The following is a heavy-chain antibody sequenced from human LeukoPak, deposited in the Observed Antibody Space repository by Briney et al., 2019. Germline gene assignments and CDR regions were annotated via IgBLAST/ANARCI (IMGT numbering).Heavy chain of an antibody. CDR1: GFNFYDNV. Sequence: GGSLRLSCAASGFNFYDNVMHWVGHAPGKDLEWVSLISDDGYGTYYADSVKGRFTISRDNSKNSLYLQMNSLRSEDTALYYCATMGPLDYWGQGTLVTVSS. J-gene: IGHJ4*02. D-gene: IGHD4/OR15-4a*01. CDR3: ATMGPLDY. V-gene: IGHV3-43*02. CDR2: ISDDGYGT.